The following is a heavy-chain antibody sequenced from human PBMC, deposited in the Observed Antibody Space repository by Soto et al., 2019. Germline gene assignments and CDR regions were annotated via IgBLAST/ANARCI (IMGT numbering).Heavy chain of an antibody. CDR2: VDFIGTT. J-gene: IGHJ4*02. Sequence: SEPLSLPCTVSGVSITTTSYYWGWIRQPPGKGLGWIGSVDFIGTTYYNPSNKSRVTISVDTSKNHFSLRLSSVTAADTAIYYCPRHGSHWGQRSLGTVST. V-gene: IGHV4-39*01. CDR3: PRHGSH. CDR1: GVSITTTSYY.